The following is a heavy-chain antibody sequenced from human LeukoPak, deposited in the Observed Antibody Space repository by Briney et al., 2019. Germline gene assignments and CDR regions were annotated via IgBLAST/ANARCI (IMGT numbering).Heavy chain of an antibody. CDR1: GFTFSSYS. V-gene: IGHV3-21*01. D-gene: IGHD3-3*01. CDR3: ARVKYYDFWSGYLWPGVPKSYYYYMDV. Sequence: PGGSLRLSCAASGFTFSSYSMNWVRQAPGKGLEWVSSISSSSSYIYYADSVKGRFTISRDNAKNSLYLQMNSLRAEDTAVYYCARVKYYDFWSGYLWPGVPKSYYYYMDVWGKGATVTVSS. J-gene: IGHJ6*03. CDR2: ISSSSSYI.